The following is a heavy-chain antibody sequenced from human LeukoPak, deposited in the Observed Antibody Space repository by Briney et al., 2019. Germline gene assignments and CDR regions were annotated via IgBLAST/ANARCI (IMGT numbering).Heavy chain of an antibody. Sequence: GESLKISCKGSGYRFTSYWIGWVRQMPGKGLEWMGISNPGDSDTRYSPSFQGQVTISADKSISTTYLQWSSLKASDSAIYYCARQGSTVTMDYWGQGTLVTVSS. J-gene: IGHJ4*02. D-gene: IGHD4-17*01. CDR2: SNPGDSDT. CDR1: GYRFTSYW. CDR3: ARQGSTVTMDY. V-gene: IGHV5-51*01.